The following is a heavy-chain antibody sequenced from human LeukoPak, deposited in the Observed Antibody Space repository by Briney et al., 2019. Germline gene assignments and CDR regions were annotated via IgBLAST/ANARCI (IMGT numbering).Heavy chain of an antibody. CDR2: IYYSGST. CDR1: GGSISNYY. V-gene: IGHV4-59*12. Sequence: PSETLSLTCIVSGGSISNYYWSWIRQPPGRGLEWIGYIYYSGSTNYNPSLKSRVTISVDTSKNQFSLKLSSVTAADTAVYYCARNGYCSGGSCYGYYFDYWGQGTLVTVSS. CDR3: ARNGYCSGGSCYGYYFDY. J-gene: IGHJ4*02. D-gene: IGHD2-15*01.